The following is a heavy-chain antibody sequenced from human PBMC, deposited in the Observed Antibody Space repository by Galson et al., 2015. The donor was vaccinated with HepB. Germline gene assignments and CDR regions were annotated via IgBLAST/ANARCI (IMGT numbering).Heavy chain of an antibody. J-gene: IGHJ3*02. CDR2: IKSKTDGGTT. CDR1: GFTFSNAW. V-gene: IGHV3-15*01. CDR3: TTDPLLLNYYDSSGYYSAFDI. Sequence: SLRLSCAASGFTFSNAWMSWVRQAPGKGLEWVGRIKSKTDGGTTDYAAPVKGRFTISRDDSKNTLYLQMNSLKTEDTAVYYCTTDPLLLNYYDSSGYYSAFDIWGQGTMVTVSS. D-gene: IGHD3-22*01.